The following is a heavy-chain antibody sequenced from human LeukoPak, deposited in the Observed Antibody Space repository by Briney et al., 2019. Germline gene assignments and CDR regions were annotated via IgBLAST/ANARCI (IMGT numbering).Heavy chain of an antibody. V-gene: IGHV3-74*01. J-gene: IGHJ4*02. Sequence: GSLRLSCAASGFTFSSHWMHWVRQAPGKGLVGVSRINTDGSFTSYADSVKGRFTISRDNAKNTLYLQMNSLRAEDTAVYYCVRDSSASYWGQGTLVTVSS. CDR2: INTDGSFT. CDR3: VRDSSASY. CDR1: GFTFSSHW. D-gene: IGHD3-22*01.